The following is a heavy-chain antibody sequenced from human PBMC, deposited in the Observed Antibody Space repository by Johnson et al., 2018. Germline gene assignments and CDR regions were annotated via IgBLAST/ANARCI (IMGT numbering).Heavy chain of an antibody. CDR2: ITRDGSST. CDR1: GFTFSSYG. CDR3: ARVGNLDV. J-gene: IGHJ6*02. D-gene: IGHD1-14*01. V-gene: IGHV3-74*01. Sequence: EVQLVESGGGLVQPGGSLRLSCAASGFTFSSYGMHWVRQAPGKGLVWVSRITRDGSSTIYADSVKGRFTISRDNSKNTMYLQMNSLRAEDTAVYYWARVGNLDVWGQGTTVTVSS.